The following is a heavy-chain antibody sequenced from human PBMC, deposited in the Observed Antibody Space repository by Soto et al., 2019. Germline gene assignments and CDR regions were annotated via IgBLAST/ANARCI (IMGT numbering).Heavy chain of an antibody. CDR3: TTLSYLYYDGMDV. CDR2: IKSKVDGGTA. Sequence: EVQLVESGGCLVKPGGSLRLSCEASGFTFSNAWMNWVRQGPGKGLEWLGRIKSKVDGGTADYVAATKGRFSISRDDLKNMLYLQMNSLKPDDTAVYYCTTLSYLYYDGMDVWGQATTVTVS. J-gene: IGHJ6*02. D-gene: IGHD2-2*01. V-gene: IGHV3-15*01. CDR1: GFTFSNAW.